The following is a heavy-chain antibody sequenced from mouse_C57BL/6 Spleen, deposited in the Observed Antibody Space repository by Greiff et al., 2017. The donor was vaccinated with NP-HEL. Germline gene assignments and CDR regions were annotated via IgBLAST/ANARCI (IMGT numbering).Heavy chain of an antibody. CDR3: TRGGYDYSWFAY. D-gene: IGHD2-4*01. V-gene: IGHV1-15*01. J-gene: IGHJ3*01. Sequence: QVQLQQSGAELVRPGASVTLSCKASGYTFTDYEMHWVKQTPVHGLEWIGAIDPETGGTAYTQKFKGKAILTADKSSSTAYMELRSLTSEDSAVYYCTRGGYDYSWFAYWGQGTLVTVSA. CDR2: IDPETGGT. CDR1: GYTFTDYE.